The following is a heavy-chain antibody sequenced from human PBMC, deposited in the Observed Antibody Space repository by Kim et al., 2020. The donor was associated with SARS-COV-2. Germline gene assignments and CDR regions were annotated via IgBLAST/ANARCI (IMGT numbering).Heavy chain of an antibody. J-gene: IGHJ4*02. D-gene: IGHD2-2*01. CDR2: ISISTTPI. CDR3: ARGFSFECSSSSCPSPFDF. Sequence: GGSLRLSCAASGFTFSSYSMAWVRQAPGKGLQWISYISISTTPIHYADSVKGRFTISRDNARNSVYLQMNSLRDEDTAVYYCARGFSFECSSSSCPSPFDFSGQGALV. V-gene: IGHV3-48*02. CDR1: GFTFSSYS.